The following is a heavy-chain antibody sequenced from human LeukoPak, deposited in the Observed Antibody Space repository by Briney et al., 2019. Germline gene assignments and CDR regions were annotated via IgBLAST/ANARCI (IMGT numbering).Heavy chain of an antibody. CDR2: ITGSSTTI. V-gene: IGHV3-23*01. J-gene: IGHJ4*02. D-gene: IGHD3-10*01. CDR3: AKPYSYGSGSYDY. CDR1: GFTFSIYD. Sequence: PGGSLGLSCAAFGFTFSIYDMSWVRQAPGKGLEWVSVITGSSTTIVYADSVKGQFTISRDNSKNTLYLQMNSLRAEDTAVYYCAKPYSYGSGSYDYWGQGTLVTVSS.